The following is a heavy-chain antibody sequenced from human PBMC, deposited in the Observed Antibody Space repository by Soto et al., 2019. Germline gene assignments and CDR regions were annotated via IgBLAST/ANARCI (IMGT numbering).Heavy chain of an antibody. Sequence: SXGSLRLSCSASGFTCSSYEMNWVRQAPGKGLDWVSYIISSGSTIYYADSVKGRFTISRDNAKNALYLQMNSLRAEDTAVYYCARWKYFSGGGYFDYWGQETLVTVSS. D-gene: IGHD2-15*01. CDR1: GFTCSSYE. J-gene: IGHJ4*02. CDR2: IISSGSTI. CDR3: ARWKYFSGGGYFDY. V-gene: IGHV3-48*03.